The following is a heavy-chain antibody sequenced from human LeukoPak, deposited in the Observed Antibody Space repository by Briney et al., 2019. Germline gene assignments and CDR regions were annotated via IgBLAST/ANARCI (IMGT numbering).Heavy chain of an antibody. V-gene: IGHV3-48*01. J-gene: IGHJ5*02. CDR1: GFTFSDYN. CDR2: IDSSSSTI. CDR3: AKDAEIFGVVMGASGSNH. Sequence: GGSLRLSCAASGFTFSDYNMNWVRQAPGKGLEWLSYIDSSSSTIYYTDSVKGRFTVSRDNAKNSLYLQMNSLRSEDTAVYYCAKDAEIFGVVMGASGSNHWGQGTLVPVSS. D-gene: IGHD3-3*01.